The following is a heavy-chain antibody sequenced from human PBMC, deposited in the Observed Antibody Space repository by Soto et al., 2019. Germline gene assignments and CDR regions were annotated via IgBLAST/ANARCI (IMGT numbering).Heavy chain of an antibody. CDR2: INQDGSEK. Sequence: EVQLVESGGGLVQPGGSLRLSCAASGFTLDAYWMDWVRQAPGKGLEWVANINQDGSEKHYVDSVKGRFTISRDNAKNSLYLQMSSLTAEDSALYYCSRSLDYWGQGTLVTVSS. CDR3: SRSLDY. J-gene: IGHJ4*02. V-gene: IGHV3-7*01. CDR1: GFTLDAYW.